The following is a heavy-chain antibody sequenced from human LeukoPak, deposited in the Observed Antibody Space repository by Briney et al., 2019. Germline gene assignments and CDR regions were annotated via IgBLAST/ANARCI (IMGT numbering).Heavy chain of an antibody. CDR3: ARNGRYCATATCLDF. J-gene: IGHJ4*02. D-gene: IGHD2-15*01. CDR1: GFSLRAYT. V-gene: IGHV3-48*01. Sequence: PGGSLRLSCAASGFSLRAYTMNWVRQAPGMGLEWISYIISPSTTIYYADSVEGRFTISRDNAKNSLYQQMDSLRAEDTAVYYCARNGRYCATATCLDFWGQGTLVTVSS. CDR2: IISPSTTI.